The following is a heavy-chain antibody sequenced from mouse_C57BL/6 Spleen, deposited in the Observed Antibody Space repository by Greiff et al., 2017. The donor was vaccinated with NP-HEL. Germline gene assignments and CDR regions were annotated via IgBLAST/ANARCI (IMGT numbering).Heavy chain of an antibody. CDR2: INPSNGGT. J-gene: IGHJ4*01. V-gene: IGHV1-53*01. Sequence: QVQLQQPGTELVKPGASVKLSCKASGYTFTSYWMHWVKQRPGQGLEWIGNINPSNGGTNYNEKVKSKATLTVDKSSSTAYMQLSSLTAEDSAVYYCAGYDTFYAMDYWGQGTSVTVSS. CDR1: GYTFTSYW. D-gene: IGHD2-2*01. CDR3: AGYDTFYAMDY.